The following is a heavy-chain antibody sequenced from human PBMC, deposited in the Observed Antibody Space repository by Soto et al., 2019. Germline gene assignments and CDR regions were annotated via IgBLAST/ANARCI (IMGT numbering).Heavy chain of an antibody. Sequence: GASVKVSCKASGYTFTSYGFSWVRQAPGQGLEWMGWISAYNGNTNYAQKLQGRVTMTTDTSTSTAYMELRSLRSDDTAVYYCARDAQRPGDFWSGYYFWGQGTVVTVSS. CDR2: ISAYNGNT. D-gene: IGHD3-3*01. V-gene: IGHV1-18*01. CDR1: GYTFTSYG. J-gene: IGHJ4*02. CDR3: ARDAQRPGDFWSGYYF.